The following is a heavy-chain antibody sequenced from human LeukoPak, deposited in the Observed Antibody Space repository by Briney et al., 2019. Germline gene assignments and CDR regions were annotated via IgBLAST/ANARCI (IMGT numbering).Heavy chain of an antibody. V-gene: IGHV4-39*07. D-gene: IGHD6-19*01. Sequence: ASETLSLTCTVSGGYISSYYWSWIRQPPGKGLEWIGSIYYSGSTYYNPSLKSRVTISVDTSKNQFSLKLSSVTAADTAMYYCARGFDSSSGWYPAFDIWGHGTMGTVSS. J-gene: IGHJ3*02. CDR3: ARGFDSSSGWYPAFDI. CDR1: GGYISSYY. CDR2: IYYSGST.